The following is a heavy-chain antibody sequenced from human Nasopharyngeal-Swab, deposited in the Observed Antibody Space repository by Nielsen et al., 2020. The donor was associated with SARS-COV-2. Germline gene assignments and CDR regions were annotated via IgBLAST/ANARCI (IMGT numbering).Heavy chain of an antibody. Sequence: WVRQAPGQGLGWMGGIIPIFGTANYAQKFQGRVSITADESTRTAYMELTSLRSEDTAVYYCARDAEGRDYYYYMDVWGKGTTVTVSS. J-gene: IGHJ6*03. V-gene: IGHV1-69*01. CDR3: ARDAEGRDYYYYMDV. CDR2: IIPIFGTA.